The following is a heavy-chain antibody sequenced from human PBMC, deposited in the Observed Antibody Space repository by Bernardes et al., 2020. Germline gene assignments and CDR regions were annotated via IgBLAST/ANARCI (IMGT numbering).Heavy chain of an antibody. V-gene: IGHV1-8*01. CDR1: GYTFTSYD. CDR2: MNPNSGNT. CDR3: ARPRGGSYESRYYYYYGMDV. Sequence: ASVKVSCKASGYTFTSYDINWVRQATGQGLEWMGWMNPNSGNTGYAQKFQGRVTMTRNTSINTAYMELSSLRSEDTAVYYCARPRGGSYESRYYYYYGMDVWGKGTTVTVSS. D-gene: IGHD1-26*01. J-gene: IGHJ6*04.